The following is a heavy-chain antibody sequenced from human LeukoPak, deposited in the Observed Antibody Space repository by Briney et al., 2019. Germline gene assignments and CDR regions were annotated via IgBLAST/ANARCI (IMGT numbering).Heavy chain of an antibody. Sequence: PGGSLRLSCAASGFTFSSYAMSWVRQAPGKGLEWVSAISGSGGSTYYADSVKGRFTISRDNSKNTLYLQMNSLRAEDTAVYYCAKDLGYCSGGSCYTPFDYWGQGTLVTVSS. J-gene: IGHJ4*02. CDR3: AKDLGYCSGGSCYTPFDY. D-gene: IGHD2-15*01. CDR2: ISGSGGST. V-gene: IGHV3-23*01. CDR1: GFTFSSYA.